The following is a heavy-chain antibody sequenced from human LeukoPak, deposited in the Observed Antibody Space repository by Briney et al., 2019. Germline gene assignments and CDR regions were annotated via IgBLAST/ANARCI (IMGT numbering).Heavy chain of an antibody. J-gene: IGHJ4*02. D-gene: IGHD3-22*01. CDR2: ISSSGSAV. Sequence: PGGSLRLSCAASGFTFSDYYITWIRQAPGKGLEGVASISSSGSAVYHVDSVQGRFTISRDNAKNSLYLQMSSLRDEDTAVYYCARQKYYYDSSGYGAFDYWGQGTLVTVSS. CDR1: GFTFSDYY. CDR3: ARQKYYYDSSGYGAFDY. V-gene: IGHV3-11*01.